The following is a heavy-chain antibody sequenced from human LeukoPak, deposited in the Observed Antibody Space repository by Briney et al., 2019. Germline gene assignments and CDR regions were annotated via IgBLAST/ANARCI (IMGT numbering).Heavy chain of an antibody. D-gene: IGHD3-10*01. CDR3: AKVSSNYYGSGSYQTLDY. J-gene: IGHJ4*02. Sequence: ASVKVSCKASGYTFTSYYMHWVRQAPGQGLEWMGIINPSGGSTSYAQKFQGRVTMTRDTSTSTVYMELSSLRSEDTAVYYCAKVSSNYYGSGSYQTLDYWGQGTLVTVSS. V-gene: IGHV1-46*01. CDR1: GYTFTSYY. CDR2: INPSGGST.